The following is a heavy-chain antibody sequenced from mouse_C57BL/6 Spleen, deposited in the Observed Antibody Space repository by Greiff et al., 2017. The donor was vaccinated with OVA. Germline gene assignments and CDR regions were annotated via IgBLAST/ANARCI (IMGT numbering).Heavy chain of an antibody. CDR3: ARDYYGSLYFDY. J-gene: IGHJ2*01. V-gene: IGHV1-82*01. Sequence: QVQLQQSGPELVKPGASVKISCKASGYAFSSSWMNWVKQRPGKGLEWIGRIYPGDGDTNYNGKFKGKATLTADISSSTAYMQLSSLTSEDSAVYFCARDYYGSLYFDYWGQGTTLTVSS. D-gene: IGHD1-1*01. CDR2: IYPGDGDT. CDR1: GYAFSSSW.